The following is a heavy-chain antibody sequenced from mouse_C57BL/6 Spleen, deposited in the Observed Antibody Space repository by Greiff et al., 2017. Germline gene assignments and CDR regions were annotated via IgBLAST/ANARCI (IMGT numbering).Heavy chain of an antibody. V-gene: IGHV14-2*01. D-gene: IGHD1-1*02. CDR2: IDPEDGDN. J-gene: IGHJ2*01. CDR1: GFNIKDYY. Sequence: EVQLQQSGAELVKPGASVKLSCTASGFNIKDYYMHWVKQTTEQGLEWIGRIDPEDGDNKYAPKFQGKATITADTSSNTAYLQLSSLTSEDTAVYYWARFYYNGGYFDYWGQGTTLTVSS. CDR3: ARFYYNGGYFDY.